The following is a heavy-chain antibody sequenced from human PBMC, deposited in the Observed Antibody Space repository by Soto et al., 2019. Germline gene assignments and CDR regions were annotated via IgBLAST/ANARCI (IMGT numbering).Heavy chain of an antibody. CDR2: ISYDGGYE. CDR3: AKVTTVTTCRYLDL. V-gene: IGHV3-30*18. CDR1: RFAFSSYA. D-gene: IGHD4-17*01. Sequence: QEQLVESGGGVVQPGKSLRLSCAASRFAFSSYAMHLVRQAPGKGLEWLAVISYDGGYENYADSVKGRFTVSSDNSKNTLWLQINSLRPEDTGRYYFAKVTTVTTCRYLDLFGQGTLGTVS. J-gene: IGHJ2*01.